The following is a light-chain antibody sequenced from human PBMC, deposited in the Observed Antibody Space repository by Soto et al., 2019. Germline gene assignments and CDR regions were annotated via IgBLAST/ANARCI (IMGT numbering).Light chain of an antibody. J-gene: IGKJ4*01. V-gene: IGKV3-11*01. CDR1: QSVSSY. CDR3: QQRSNWPLT. CDR2: DAS. Sequence: ETVLTQSPATLCLSPGERATLSCRASQSVSSYLAWYQQKPGQAPRLLISDASNRATGIPARFSGSGSGTDLTLTISSLEPEDFAVYYCQQRSNWPLTFGGGTKVEIK.